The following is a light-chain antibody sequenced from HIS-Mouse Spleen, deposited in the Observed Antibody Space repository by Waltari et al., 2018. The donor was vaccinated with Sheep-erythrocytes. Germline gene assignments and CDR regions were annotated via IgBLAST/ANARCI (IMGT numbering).Light chain of an antibody. V-gene: IGLV2-14*02. CDR1: SSDVGSYNL. J-gene: IGLJ2*01. CDR3: SSYTSSSRV. CDR2: EGS. Sequence: QSALTQPASVSGSPGQSITISCTGTSSDVGSYNLVSWYQQHPGKAPKLMIYEGSKRPSGVSKRFSGSKSGNTASLTISGLQAEDEADYYCSSYTSSSRVFGGGTKLTVL.